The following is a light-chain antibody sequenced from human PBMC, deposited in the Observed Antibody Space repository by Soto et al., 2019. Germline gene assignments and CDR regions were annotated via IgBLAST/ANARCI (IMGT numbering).Light chain of an antibody. Sequence: QSVLAQPASVSGSPGQSISISCTGATVGVSDFTYVSWYQQHPGRAPTLIIYEVSYRPSRISSRFSGSKSDKSATLTISGLQPEDEADYYCSSVSISTRPWVFGGGTKLTVL. CDR1: TVGVSDFTY. CDR3: SSVSISTRPWV. J-gene: IGLJ3*02. CDR2: EVS. V-gene: IGLV2-14*01.